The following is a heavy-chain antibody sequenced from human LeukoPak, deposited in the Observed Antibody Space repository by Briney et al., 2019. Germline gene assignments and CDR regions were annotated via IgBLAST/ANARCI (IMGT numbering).Heavy chain of an antibody. CDR3: ARVDSLLYGGSNGAFDI. Sequence: SVKVSCKASGGTFSSYAIIWVRQAPGQGLEWMGRIIPILGIANYAQKFQGRVTITADKSTSTAYMELSSLRSEDTAVYYCARVDSLLYGGSNGAFDIWGQGTMVTVSS. D-gene: IGHD4-23*01. V-gene: IGHV1-69*04. CDR1: GGTFSSYA. J-gene: IGHJ3*02. CDR2: IIPILGIA.